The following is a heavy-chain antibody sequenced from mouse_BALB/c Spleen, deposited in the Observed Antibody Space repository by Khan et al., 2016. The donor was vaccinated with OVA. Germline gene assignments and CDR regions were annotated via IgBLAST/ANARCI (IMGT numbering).Heavy chain of an antibody. J-gene: IGHJ4*01. V-gene: IGHV3-2*02. Sequence: EVQLQESGPGLVKPSQSLSLTCTVTGYSITSNYAWNWIRQFPGNKLEWMGYISYSDSTSYNPSLKSRISITRDTSKNQFFLQLNSVTTEDTATYYCARVNYSGYAMFYWGQGTSVTVSS. D-gene: IGHD1-1*01. CDR1: GYSITSNYA. CDR3: ARVNYSGYAMFY. CDR2: ISYSDST.